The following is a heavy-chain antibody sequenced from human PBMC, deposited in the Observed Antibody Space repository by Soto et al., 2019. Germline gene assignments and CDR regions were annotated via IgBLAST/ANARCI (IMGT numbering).Heavy chain of an antibody. CDR1: GYTFTSYG. CDR2: ISAYNGNT. Sequence: ALVKVSCEASGYTFTSYGISWVRQAPGQGLEWMGWISAYNGNTNYAQKLQGRVTMTTDTSTSTAYMELRSLRSDDTAVYYCARDFQGYCTNGVCSTFDPWGQGTLVTVSS. CDR3: ARDFQGYCTNGVCSTFDP. V-gene: IGHV1-18*01. D-gene: IGHD2-8*01. J-gene: IGHJ5*02.